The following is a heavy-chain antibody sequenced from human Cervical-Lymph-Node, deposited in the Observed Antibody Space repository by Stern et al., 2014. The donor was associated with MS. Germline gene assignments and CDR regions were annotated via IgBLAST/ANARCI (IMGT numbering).Heavy chain of an antibody. CDR2: ISAYNGNT. V-gene: IGHV1-18*01. J-gene: IGHJ6*02. CDR3: ARDPSGYPPVLLYYGMDV. Sequence: VQLVESGAEVKKPGASVKVSCKASGYTFTSYGISWVRQAPGQGLEWMGWISAYNGNTNYAQKLQGRVTMTTDTSTSTAYMELRSLRSDDTAVYYCARDPSGYPPVLLYYGMDVWGQGTPVTVSS. D-gene: IGHD3-22*01. CDR1: GYTFTSYG.